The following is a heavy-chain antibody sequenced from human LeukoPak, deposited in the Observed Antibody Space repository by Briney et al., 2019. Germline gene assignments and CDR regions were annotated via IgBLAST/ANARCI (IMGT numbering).Heavy chain of an antibody. D-gene: IGHD5-18*01. CDR3: ARVGYSFGNDY. CDR1: GGSISNYF. CDR2: IYYSGNT. V-gene: IGHV4-59*01. Sequence: RASETLSLTCSVSGGSISNYFWTRIRQPPGKGLEWIGYIYYSGNTNYNPSLKSRVTISIDTSKNQFSLKLNSLTAADTAVYYCARVGYSFGNDYWGQGTLVTVSS. J-gene: IGHJ4*02.